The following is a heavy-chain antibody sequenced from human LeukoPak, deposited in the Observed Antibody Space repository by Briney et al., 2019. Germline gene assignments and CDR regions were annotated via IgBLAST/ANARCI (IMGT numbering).Heavy chain of an antibody. D-gene: IGHD5-24*01. V-gene: IGHV4-4*09. J-gene: IGHJ6*03. CDR2: IYTSGST. CDR3: ARLLEMATRKGGYYYYYMDV. CDR1: GGSISSYY. Sequence: SETLSLTCTVSGGSISSYYWSWIRQPPGKGLEWIGYIYTSGSTNYNPSLKSRVTISVDTSKNQFSPKLSSVTAADTAVYYCARLLEMATRKGGYYYYYMDVWGKGTTVTVSS.